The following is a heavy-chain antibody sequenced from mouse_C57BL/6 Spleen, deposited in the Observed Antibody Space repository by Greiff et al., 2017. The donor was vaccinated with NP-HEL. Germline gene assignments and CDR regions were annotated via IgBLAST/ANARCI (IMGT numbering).Heavy chain of an antibody. CDR1: GYTFTDYY. D-gene: IGHD1-1*01. CDR2: INPYNGGT. Sequence: VQLQQSGPVLVKPGASVKMSCKASGYTFTDYYMNWVKQSHGKSLEWIGVINPYNGGTSYNQKFKGKATLTVDKSSSTAYMELNSLTSEDSAVYYCASDYGSQAWFAYWGQGTLVTVSA. J-gene: IGHJ3*01. V-gene: IGHV1-19*01. CDR3: ASDYGSQAWFAY.